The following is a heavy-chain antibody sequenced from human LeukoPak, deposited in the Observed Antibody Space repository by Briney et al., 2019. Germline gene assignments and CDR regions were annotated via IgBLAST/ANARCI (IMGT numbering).Heavy chain of an antibody. CDR3: ARGTYYYDSSGYYHHSSNWFDP. CDR2: ISAYNGNT. J-gene: IGHJ5*02. D-gene: IGHD3-22*01. Sequence: GASVKVSCKASGYTFTSYGISWVRQAPGQGLEWMGWISAYNGNTNYAQKLQGRVTMTTDTSTSTAYMELRSLRSDDTAVYYCARGTYYYDSSGYYHHSSNWFDPWGQGTLVTVSS. CDR1: GYTFTSYG. V-gene: IGHV1-18*01.